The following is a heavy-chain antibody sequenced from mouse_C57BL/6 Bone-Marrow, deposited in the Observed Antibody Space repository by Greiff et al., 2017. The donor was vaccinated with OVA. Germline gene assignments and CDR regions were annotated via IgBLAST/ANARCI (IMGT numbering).Heavy chain of an antibody. D-gene: IGHD2-14*01. Sequence: VQLQQSGPELVKPGASVKISCKASGYAFSSSWMTWVKQRPGKGLEWIGRIYPGDGDTNYNGKFKGKATLTADKSSITAYMQLSSLPSEDSAVYFCARARYHRAWFAYWGQGTLVTVSA. CDR2: IYPGDGDT. CDR3: ARARYHRAWFAY. CDR1: GYAFSSSW. V-gene: IGHV1-82*01. J-gene: IGHJ3*01.